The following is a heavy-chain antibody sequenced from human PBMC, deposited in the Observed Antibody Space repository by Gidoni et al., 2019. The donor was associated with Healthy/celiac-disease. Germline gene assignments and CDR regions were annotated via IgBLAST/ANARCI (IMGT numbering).Heavy chain of an antibody. CDR3: ARDPGGFYSSGHFDY. CDR2: IYYSGST. D-gene: IGHD6-19*01. Sequence: QVQLQESGPGLVKPSETLSLTCTVSGGSISSYYWSWIRQPPGKGLEWIGYIYYSGSTNYNPSLKSRVTISVDTSKNQFSLKLSSVTAADTAVYYCARDPGGFYSSGHFDYWGQGTLVTVSS. V-gene: IGHV4-59*01. CDR1: GGSISSYY. J-gene: IGHJ4*02.